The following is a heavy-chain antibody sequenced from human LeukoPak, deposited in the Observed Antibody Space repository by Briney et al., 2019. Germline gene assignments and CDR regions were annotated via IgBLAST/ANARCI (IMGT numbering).Heavy chain of an antibody. CDR1: GGSISGYY. CDR3: AREFAAGSRRGATGY. V-gene: IGHV4-30-2*01. Sequence: SETLSLTCAVNGGSISGYYWSWIRQPPGKGLEWIGYIYHSGSTYYNPSLKSRVTISVDRSKNQFSLKLSSVTAADTAVYYCAREFAAGSRRGATGYWGQGTLVTVSS. J-gene: IGHJ4*02. CDR2: IYHSGST. D-gene: IGHD1-26*01.